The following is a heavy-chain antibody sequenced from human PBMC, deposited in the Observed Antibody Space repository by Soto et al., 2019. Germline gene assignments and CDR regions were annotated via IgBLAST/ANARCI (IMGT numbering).Heavy chain of an antibody. J-gene: IGHJ5*02. CDR3: GRDQSGTGYYVDWFDP. D-gene: IGHD3-10*02. CDR2: INAGNGNT. Sequence: GASVKVSCKASGYTFTSYTMHWVRQAPGQRLEWMGWINAGNGNTKYSQKFKGRVTITRDTSASTAYMELSSLRSEDTAVYYCGRDQSGTGYYVDWFDPWGQGTLVTVSS. V-gene: IGHV1-3*01. CDR1: GYTFTSYT.